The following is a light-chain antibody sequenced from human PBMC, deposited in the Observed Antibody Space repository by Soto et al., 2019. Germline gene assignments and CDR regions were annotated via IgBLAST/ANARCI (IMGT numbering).Light chain of an antibody. CDR1: QSVSSY. CDR2: DAS. V-gene: IGKV3-11*01. J-gene: IGKJ5*01. Sequence: EIVLTQTPATLSFVARERATRSCRASQSVSSYLAWYQQKPGQAPRLLIYDASNRATGIPARFSGSGSGTDFTLTISSLEPEDFAVYYCQQRSNWPPITFGQGTRLEIK. CDR3: QQRSNWPPIT.